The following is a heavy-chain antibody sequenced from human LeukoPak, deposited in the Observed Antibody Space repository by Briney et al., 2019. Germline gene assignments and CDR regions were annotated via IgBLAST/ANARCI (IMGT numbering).Heavy chain of an antibody. J-gene: IGHJ4*02. CDR1: GGSISSYY. D-gene: IGHD5-12*01. CDR2: IYYGGST. V-gene: IGHV4-59*01. CDR3: ARVSGYDWESFYDY. Sequence: SETLSLTCTVSGGSISSYYWSWIRQPPGKGLEWIGYIYYGGSTNYNPSLKSRVTISVDTSKNQFSLKLSSVTAADTAMYYCARVSGYDWESFYDYWGQGSLVTVSS.